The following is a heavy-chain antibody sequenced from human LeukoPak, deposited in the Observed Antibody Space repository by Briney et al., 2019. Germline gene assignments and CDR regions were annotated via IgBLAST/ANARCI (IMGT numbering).Heavy chain of an antibody. V-gene: IGHV4-4*02. CDR1: GGSISSSNW. CDR2: IYHSGST. CDR3: ARADYSSTWSHDYYYMDV. Sequence: SETLSLTCAVSGGSISSSNWWSWVRQPPGKGLEWIGEIYHSGSTNYNPSPKSRVTISVDTSKNQFSLKLSSVTAADTAVYYCARADYSSTWSHDYYYMDVWGKGTTVTVSS. J-gene: IGHJ6*03. D-gene: IGHD6-13*01.